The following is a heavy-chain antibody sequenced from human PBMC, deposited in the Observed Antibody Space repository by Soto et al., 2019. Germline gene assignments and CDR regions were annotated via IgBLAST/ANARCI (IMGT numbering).Heavy chain of an antibody. V-gene: IGHV1-46*01. CDR2: INPSGGST. Sequence: ASVKVSCKASGYTFTSYYMHWVRQAPGQGLEWMGIINPSGGSTSYAQKFQGRVTMTRDTSTSTAYMELRSLRSDDTAVYYCARDGDYYDSSGYCYFDYWGQGTLVTVSS. D-gene: IGHD3-22*01. CDR1: GYTFTSYY. CDR3: ARDGDYYDSSGYCYFDY. J-gene: IGHJ4*02.